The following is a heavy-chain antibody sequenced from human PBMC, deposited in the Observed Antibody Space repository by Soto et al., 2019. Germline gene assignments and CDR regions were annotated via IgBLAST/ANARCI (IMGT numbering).Heavy chain of an antibody. CDR3: ARDGRAGNAFDI. CDR2: IIPIFGTA. Sequence: ASVKVSCKASGGTFSSYAISWVRQAPGQGLEWMGGIIPIFGTANYAQKFQGRVTITADESTSTAYMELSSLRSEDTAVYYCARDGRAGNAFDIWGQGTMVTVSS. J-gene: IGHJ3*02. V-gene: IGHV1-69*13. D-gene: IGHD1-26*01. CDR1: GGTFSSYA.